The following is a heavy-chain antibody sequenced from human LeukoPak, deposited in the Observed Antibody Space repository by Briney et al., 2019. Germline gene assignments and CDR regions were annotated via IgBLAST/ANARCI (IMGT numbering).Heavy chain of an antibody. CDR3: ARVGSVCSSTSCYAFDI. Sequence: GASVKVSCKASGGTFSSYAISWVQQAPGQGLEWMGRIIPIFGTANYAQKFQGRVTMTRDTSTSTVYMELSSLRSEDTAVYYCARVGSVCSSTSCYAFDIWGQGTMVTVSS. D-gene: IGHD2-2*01. CDR1: GGTFSSYA. J-gene: IGHJ3*02. CDR2: IIPIFGTA. V-gene: IGHV1-69*05.